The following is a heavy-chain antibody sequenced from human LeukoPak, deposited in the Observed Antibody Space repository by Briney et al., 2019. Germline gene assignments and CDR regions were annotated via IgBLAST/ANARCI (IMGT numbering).Heavy chain of an antibody. J-gene: IGHJ1*01. D-gene: IGHD3-16*01. Sequence: ASVKVSCKASGYTFTGYYMHWVRQAPGQGLEWMGWINPNSGGTNYAQKFQGRVTMTRDTSISTAYMELSRLRSDDTAVYYCARDRTGVFPEHFQHWGQGTLVTVSS. CDR1: GYTFTGYY. V-gene: IGHV1-2*02. CDR3: ARDRTGVFPEHFQH. CDR2: INPNSGGT.